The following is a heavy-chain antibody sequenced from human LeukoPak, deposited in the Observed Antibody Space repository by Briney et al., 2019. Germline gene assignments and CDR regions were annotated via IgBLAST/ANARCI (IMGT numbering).Heavy chain of an antibody. V-gene: IGHV3-48*03. CDR3: ARDDGGRHTSSLDY. J-gene: IGHJ4*02. Sequence: GGSLRLSCAASGFTFSTYEMHWVRQAPGKGLEWVSYMSTTGDIIYYADSVKGRFTISRDNAKNSLYLQMDCLRAEDTAVYYCARDDGGRHTSSLDYWGQGTLVAVSS. D-gene: IGHD6-6*01. CDR2: MSTTGDII. CDR1: GFTFSTYE.